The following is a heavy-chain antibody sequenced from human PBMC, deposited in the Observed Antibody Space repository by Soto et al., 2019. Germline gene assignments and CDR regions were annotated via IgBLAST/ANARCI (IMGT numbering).Heavy chain of an antibody. CDR1: GSTFSSYT. D-gene: IGHD2-21*02. Sequence: QVQLVQSGAEVRKPGSSVEVSCMASGSTFSSYTVNWVRQAPGQGLEWIGRIIPVLGVTHYARRFQGRVTITADRSRKTASMDMTSLTSEDTAVYYWAGGRYCGVDCYNKFYYGMDVWGQGTTVTVSS. V-gene: IGHV1-69*02. J-gene: IGHJ6*02. CDR2: IIPVLGVT. CDR3: AGGRYCGVDCYNKFYYGMDV.